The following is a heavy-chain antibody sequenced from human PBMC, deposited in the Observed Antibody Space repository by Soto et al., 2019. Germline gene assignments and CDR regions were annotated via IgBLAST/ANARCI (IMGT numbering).Heavy chain of an antibody. Sequence: QVQLQESGPGLVKPSETLSLTCTVSGGSINSYYWSWIRQPPGKGREWIGYISYSGSTKYNPSLKCRVTITVDPSKTQGTLKLSSVTGEGTAVYYCARDRVDRGVEDYYFYGMDAWGQGTTVTVSS. V-gene: IGHV4-59*01. CDR2: ISYSGST. J-gene: IGHJ6*02. CDR1: GGSINSYY. D-gene: IGHD3-10*01. CDR3: ARDRVDRGVEDYYFYGMDA.